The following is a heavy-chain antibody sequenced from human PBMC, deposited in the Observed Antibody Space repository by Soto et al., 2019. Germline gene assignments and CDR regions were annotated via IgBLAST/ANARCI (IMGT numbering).Heavy chain of an antibody. D-gene: IGHD6-19*01. J-gene: IGHJ4*02. CDR1: GDSVSSNSAA. CDR3: AREYNTGWST. Sequence: PSQTLSLTCAISGDSVSSNSAAWNWIRQSSSGGLEWLGRTYYRSKWYNEYALSVKSRIIINPDTSKNQFSLQLTSVTPDDTAVYYCAREYNTGWSTWGQGTLV. V-gene: IGHV6-1*01. CDR2: TYYRSKWYN.